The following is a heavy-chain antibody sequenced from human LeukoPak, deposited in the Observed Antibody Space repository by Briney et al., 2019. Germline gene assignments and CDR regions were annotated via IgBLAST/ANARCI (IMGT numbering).Heavy chain of an antibody. V-gene: IGHV3-66*01. CDR2: IYSGGST. Sequence: GGSLRLSCAASGFTVSSNYMSWVRQAPGKGLEWVSVIYSGGSTYYADSVKGRFTISRDNSKNTLYLQMNSLRAEDTAVYYCANVDYGDYATDYWGQGTLVTVSS. CDR1: GFTVSSNY. D-gene: IGHD4-17*01. CDR3: ANVDYGDYATDY. J-gene: IGHJ4*02.